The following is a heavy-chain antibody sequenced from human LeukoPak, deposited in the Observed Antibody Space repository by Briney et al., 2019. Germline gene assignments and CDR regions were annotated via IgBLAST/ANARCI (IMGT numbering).Heavy chain of an antibody. CDR2: INPSGGST. Sequence: GASVKVSCKASGDTFTGDYLHWVRQAPGQGLEWMGIINPSGGSTTYSQKFQGRVTMTSDTSTSTVYMELSSLRSEDTAVYYCARAGITMVRGTNYYYYYGMDVWGKGTTVTVSS. J-gene: IGHJ6*04. CDR3: ARAGITMVRGTNYYYYYGMDV. CDR1: GDTFTGDY. V-gene: IGHV1-46*01. D-gene: IGHD3-10*01.